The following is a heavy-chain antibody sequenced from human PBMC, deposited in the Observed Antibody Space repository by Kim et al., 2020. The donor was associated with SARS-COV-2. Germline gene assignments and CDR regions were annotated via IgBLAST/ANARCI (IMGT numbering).Heavy chain of an antibody. CDR2: INHSGST. Sequence: SETLSLTCAVYGGSFSGYYWSWIRQPPGKGLEWIGEINHSGSTNYNPSLKSRVTISVDTSKNQFSLKLSSVTAADTAVYYCARVGGFEGSGSYYPPYYVDYWGQGTLVTVSS. D-gene: IGHD3-10*01. CDR3: ARVGGFEGSGSYYPPYYVDY. J-gene: IGHJ4*02. V-gene: IGHV4-34*01. CDR1: GGSFSGYY.